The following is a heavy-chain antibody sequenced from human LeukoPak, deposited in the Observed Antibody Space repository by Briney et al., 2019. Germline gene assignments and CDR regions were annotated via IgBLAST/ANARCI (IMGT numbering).Heavy chain of an antibody. CDR3: AREVDSVIGSIDY. CDR2: ISSSGSTI. D-gene: IGHD3-22*01. J-gene: IGHJ4*02. V-gene: IGHV3-11*04. Sequence: PGGSLRLSCAASGFTFSDYYMSWIRQAPGKGLERVSYISSSGSTIYYADSVKGRFTISRDNAKNSLYLQMNNLRAEDTAVYYCAREVDSVIGSIDYWGQGTLVTVSS. CDR1: GFTFSDYY.